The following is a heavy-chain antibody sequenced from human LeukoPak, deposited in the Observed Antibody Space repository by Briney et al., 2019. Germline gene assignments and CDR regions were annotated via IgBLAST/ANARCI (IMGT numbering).Heavy chain of an antibody. CDR3: ARVVTMVRGVSSPSDY. CDR1: GFTFGDYA. CDR2: IRSQAYSGTT. Sequence: GGSLRLSCTASGFTFGDYAMSWGRQAPGKGLEWVGFIRSQAYSGTTEYAASVKGRFSISRDDSNSIAHLQMNSLKAEDTAVYYCARVVTMVRGVSSPSDYWGQGTLVTVSS. D-gene: IGHD3-10*01. V-gene: IGHV3-49*04. J-gene: IGHJ4*02.